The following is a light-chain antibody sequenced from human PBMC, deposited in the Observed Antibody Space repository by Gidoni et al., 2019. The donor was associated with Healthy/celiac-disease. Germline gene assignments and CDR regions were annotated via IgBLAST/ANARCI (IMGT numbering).Light chain of an antibody. CDR2: DAS. CDR3: QKGST. Sequence: DIQMTQSPSSLSASVGDRVTITCQASQDIRNYLNWYQQKPGKAPKLLIYDASNLETGVPSRFSGSGSGTDFTFTISRLQPEDIATYYCQKGSTFGPGTKVEIK. V-gene: IGKV1-33*01. J-gene: IGKJ3*01. CDR1: QDIRNY.